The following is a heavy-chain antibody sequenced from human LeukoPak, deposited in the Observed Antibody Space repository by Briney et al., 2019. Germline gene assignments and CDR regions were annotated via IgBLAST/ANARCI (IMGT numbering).Heavy chain of an antibody. J-gene: IGHJ3*02. D-gene: IGHD3-22*01. V-gene: IGHV4-59*01. CDR1: GGSISSYY. CDR3: ARGGSGFDAFDI. Sequence: SETLPLTCTVSGGSISSYYWSWIRQPPGKGLEWIGYIFYSGSTNYNPSLKSRVTISVDTPKNQFSLKLNSVIAADTAVYYCARGGSGFDAFDIWGQGTMVTVSS. CDR2: IFYSGST.